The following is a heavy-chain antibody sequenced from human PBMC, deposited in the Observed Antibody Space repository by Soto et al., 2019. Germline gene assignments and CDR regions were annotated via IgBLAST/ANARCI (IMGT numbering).Heavy chain of an antibody. J-gene: IGHJ5*02. CDR1: DGSINYYY. CDR2: IYYSGKS. CDR3: ARKPGHPQWWLDL. V-gene: IGHV4-59*04. D-gene: IGHD6-19*01. Sequence: SETLSLTWTVFDGSINYYYWNWIRQRPGKGLEWLGYIYYSGKSYYDPCLESRLTISGDTSKNQFSLRLRSVTAADTALYSCARKPGHPQWWLDLWGQGVQVTVSS.